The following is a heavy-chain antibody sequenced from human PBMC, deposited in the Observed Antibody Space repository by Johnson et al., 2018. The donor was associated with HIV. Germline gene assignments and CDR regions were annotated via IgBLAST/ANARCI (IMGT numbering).Heavy chain of an antibody. V-gene: IGHV3-30-3*01. CDR3: ARDVGAFDI. CDR1: GFTFSSYW. D-gene: IGHD1-26*01. J-gene: IGHJ3*02. Sequence: QVQLVESGGGLVQPGGSLRLSCAASGFTFSSYWMSWVRQAPGKGLEWVAVISDDGSNKFYADSVKGRFTISRDNSKNTLYLQMNSLRAEDTAVYYCARDVGAFDIWGQGTMVTVSS. CDR2: ISDDGSNK.